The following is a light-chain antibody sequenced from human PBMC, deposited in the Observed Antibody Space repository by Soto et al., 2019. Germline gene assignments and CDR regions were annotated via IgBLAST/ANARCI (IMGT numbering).Light chain of an antibody. CDR2: GAS. J-gene: IGKJ1*01. Sequence: IVLTQSPGTVSLSPGERATLSCRASQSGSSSYLAWYQQRPGQAPRLLIFGASTRTTGIPDRFSGSGSGTGFTLTISRLEPEDSAVYFCQHYGSSQWTFGQWTFGQGTKVEI. V-gene: IGKV3-20*01. CDR3: QHYGSSQWTFGQWT. CDR1: QSGSSSY.